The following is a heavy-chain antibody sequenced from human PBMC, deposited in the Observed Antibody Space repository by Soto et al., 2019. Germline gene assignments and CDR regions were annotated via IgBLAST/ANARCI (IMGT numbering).Heavy chain of an antibody. CDR3: VGGYYFGDY. D-gene: IGHD3-10*01. V-gene: IGHV3-30*03. Sequence: QVQLVESGGGVVQPGRSLRLSCAASGFTFSSYGMHWVRQAPGKGLEWVAVISSDGSNKYYADSVKGRLTISSDNSKNTLYLQMNSRRPEDTAVYYCVGGYYFGDYWGQGALVTVSS. CDR2: ISSDGSNK. J-gene: IGHJ4*02. CDR1: GFTFSSYG.